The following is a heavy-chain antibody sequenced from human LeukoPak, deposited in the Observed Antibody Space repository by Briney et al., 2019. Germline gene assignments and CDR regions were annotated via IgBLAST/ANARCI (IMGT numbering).Heavy chain of an antibody. CDR2: INAGNGNT. CDR1: GYTFTSYA. Sequence: GASVKVSCKASGYTFTSYAMHWVRQAPGQRLEWMGWINAGNGNTKYSQKSQGRVTITRDTSASTAYMELSSLRSEDTAVYYCAREGYYDSSGYYYVESAFDIWGQGTMVTVSS. D-gene: IGHD3-22*01. J-gene: IGHJ3*02. V-gene: IGHV1-3*01. CDR3: AREGYYDSSGYYYVESAFDI.